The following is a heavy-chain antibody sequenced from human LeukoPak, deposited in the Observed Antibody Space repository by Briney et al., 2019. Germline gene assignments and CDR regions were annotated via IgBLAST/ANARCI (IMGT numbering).Heavy chain of an antibody. CDR3: ARWSSAAAGTNWFDP. Sequence: ASVKVSCKASGGTFTHYVISWVRQARGQGLEWMGGIAPISGTPMYAQRFQGRVTITADESTSTAYMELSSLRSEDTAVYYCARWSSAAAGTNWFDPWGQGTLVTVSS. V-gene: IGHV1-69*13. J-gene: IGHJ5*02. D-gene: IGHD6-13*01. CDR2: IAPISGTP. CDR1: GGTFTHYV.